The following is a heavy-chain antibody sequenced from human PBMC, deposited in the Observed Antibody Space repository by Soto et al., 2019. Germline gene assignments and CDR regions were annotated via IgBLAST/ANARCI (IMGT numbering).Heavy chain of an antibody. V-gene: IGHV3-23*01. Sequence: GGSLRLSCAASGFTFSSYAMSWVRQAPGKGLEWVSAISGSGGSTYYADSVKGRFTISRDNSKNTLYLQMNSLRAEDTAVYYCAKDQAPLCSGGSCLYDNYCYGMYFSGRGTTVLVSA. CDR3: AKDQAPLCSGGSCLYDNYCYGMYF. J-gene: IGHJ6*01. D-gene: IGHD2-15*01. CDR2: ISGSGGST. CDR1: GFTFSSYA.